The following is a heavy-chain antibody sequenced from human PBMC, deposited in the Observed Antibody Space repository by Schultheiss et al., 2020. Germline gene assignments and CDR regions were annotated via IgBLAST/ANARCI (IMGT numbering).Heavy chain of an antibody. CDR2: IKSETDGGTV. Sequence: GGSLRLSCAVSGFTFSTYWMSWLRQAPGKGLEWVGRIKSETDGGTVDYTAPVKGRFTISRDDSKNTMFLQMNSLITEDTAIYYCTADLGWGQGTLVTVSS. V-gene: IGHV3-15*01. CDR3: TADLG. J-gene: IGHJ4*02. CDR1: GFTFSTYW.